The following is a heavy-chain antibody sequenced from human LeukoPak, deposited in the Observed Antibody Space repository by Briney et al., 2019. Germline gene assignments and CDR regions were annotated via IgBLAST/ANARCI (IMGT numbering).Heavy chain of an antibody. CDR3: AHRDTTMVRVDY. J-gene: IGHJ4*02. CDR1: GFTFSRYG. V-gene: IGHV3-15*01. Sequence: GESLRLSCVASGFTFSRYGMSWVRQAPGKGLEWVGRIKSKTDGGTTDYAAPVKGRFTISRDDSKNTLYLQMNSLTTEDTAVYFCAHRDTTMVRVDYWGQGTLVTVSS. D-gene: IGHD5-18*01. CDR2: IKSKTDGGTT.